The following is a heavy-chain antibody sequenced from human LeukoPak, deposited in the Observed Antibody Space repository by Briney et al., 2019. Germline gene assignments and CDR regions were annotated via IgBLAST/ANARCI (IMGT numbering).Heavy chain of an antibody. D-gene: IGHD2-15*01. J-gene: IGHJ4*02. CDR1: GFTFSSYG. Sequence: GGSLRLSCAASGFTFSSYGMSWVRQAPGKGLEWVSAISGSGGSTYYADSVKGRFTISRDNSKNTLYLQMNSLRAEDTAVYYCAKNLEEPQRPRYCSGGSCQGRVDGVDYWGQGTLVTVSS. V-gene: IGHV3-23*01. CDR3: AKNLEEPQRPRYCSGGSCQGRVDGVDY. CDR2: ISGSGGST.